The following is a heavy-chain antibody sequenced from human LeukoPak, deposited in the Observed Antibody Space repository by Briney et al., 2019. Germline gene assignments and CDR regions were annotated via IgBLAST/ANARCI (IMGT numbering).Heavy chain of an antibody. J-gene: IGHJ6*04. CDR1: RFTFSSYA. CDR2: ISDSGGRT. V-gene: IGHV3-23*01. CDR3: AELGITMIGGV. Sequence: GGSLRLSCVASRFTFSSYAMSWVRQAPGKGLEWVSTISDSGGRTYYADSVKGRFTISRDNAKNSLYLQMNSLRAEDTAVYYCAELGITMIGGVWGKGTTVTISS. D-gene: IGHD3-10*02.